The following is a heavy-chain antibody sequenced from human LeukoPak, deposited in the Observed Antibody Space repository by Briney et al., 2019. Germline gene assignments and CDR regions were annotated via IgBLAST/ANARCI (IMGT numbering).Heavy chain of an antibody. CDR3: ARAGVGSGYDSSYYYYMDV. CDR2: IYYSGST. D-gene: IGHD5-12*01. Sequence: SETLSLTCTVSGGSISSYYWSWIRQPPGKGLEWIGYIYYSGSTNYNPSLKSRVTISVDTSKNQFSLKLSSVTAADTAVYYCARAGVGSGYDSSYYYYMDVWGKGTTVTVSS. CDR1: GGSISSYY. V-gene: IGHV4-59*01. J-gene: IGHJ6*03.